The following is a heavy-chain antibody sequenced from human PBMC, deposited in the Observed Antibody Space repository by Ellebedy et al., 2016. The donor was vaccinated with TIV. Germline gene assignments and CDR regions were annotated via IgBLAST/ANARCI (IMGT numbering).Heavy chain of an antibody. D-gene: IGHD2-15*01. CDR3: ARDACRTFSGGRCYSHYYGMDV. V-gene: IGHV1-3*01. Sequence: AASVKVSCKASGYTFISYTMHWVRQAPGQRLEWMGWINAGNGNTNYSQKFQGRVTITRDTSASTAYMELSSLRSEDTAVYYCARDACRTFSGGRCYSHYYGMDVWGQGTTVTVSS. CDR2: INAGNGNT. J-gene: IGHJ6*02. CDR1: GYTFISYT.